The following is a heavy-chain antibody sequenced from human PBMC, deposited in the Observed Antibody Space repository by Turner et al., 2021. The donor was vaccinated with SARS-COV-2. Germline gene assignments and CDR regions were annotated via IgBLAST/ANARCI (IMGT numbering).Heavy chain of an antibody. CDR1: GGSISSYY. CDR3: ARHGNELGIQL. V-gene: IGHV4-59*08. Sequence: QVQLQESGPGLVKPSETLSPTCTVSGGSISSYYWNWIRQPPGKGLEWIGHIYYSGSTNYNPSLKSRVTISIDTSKNQFSLKLSSVTAADTAVYYCARHGNELGIQLWGQGTLVTVSS. CDR2: IYYSGST. J-gene: IGHJ4*02. D-gene: IGHD5-18*01.